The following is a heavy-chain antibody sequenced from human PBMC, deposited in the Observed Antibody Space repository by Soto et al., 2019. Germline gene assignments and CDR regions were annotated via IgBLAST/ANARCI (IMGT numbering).Heavy chain of an antibody. Sequence: QVQLQQWGAGLLKPSETLSLTCAVYGGSFSGYYWSWIRQPPGKGLEWFGEINPSGSTNYIPSLKRRVTISVGTYKNQFSLKLSSVTAADTAVYYCASGGYCSGGDCFGNYYYMDVWGKGTTVTVSS. D-gene: IGHD2-15*01. CDR2: INPSGST. CDR1: GGSFSGYY. V-gene: IGHV4-34*01. CDR3: ASGGYCSGGDCFGNYYYMDV. J-gene: IGHJ6*03.